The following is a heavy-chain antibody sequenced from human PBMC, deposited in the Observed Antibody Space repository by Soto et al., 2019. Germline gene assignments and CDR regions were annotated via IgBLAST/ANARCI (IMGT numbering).Heavy chain of an antibody. Sequence: GGSLRLSCAASGFTFSNYAIHWVRQAPGKGLQWVAVVSHDGSNKYYADTVKGRFTVSRDNSKNILYLQLSSLRPEDTAEYYCARDGALLGYTRGGLYCFDYWGQGTQVTVSS. V-gene: IGHV3-30*04. CDR2: VSHDGSNK. D-gene: IGHD6-19*01. CDR3: ARDGALLGYTRGGLYCFDY. CDR1: GFTFSNYA. J-gene: IGHJ4*02.